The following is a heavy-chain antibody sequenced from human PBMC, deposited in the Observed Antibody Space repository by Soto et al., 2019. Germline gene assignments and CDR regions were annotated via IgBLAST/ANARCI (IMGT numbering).Heavy chain of an antibody. CDR2: IIPIFGTA. CDR1: GGTFSSYA. Sequence: QVQLVQSGAEVKKPGSSVKVSCKASGGTFSSYAISWVRQAPGQGLEWMGGIIPIFGTANYAQKFQGRVTITADESTSTAYMELSSLRSEDTAVYYCARGPPEWPPNPGDAFDIWGQGTMVTVSS. D-gene: IGHD3-3*01. CDR3: ARGPPEWPPNPGDAFDI. V-gene: IGHV1-69*01. J-gene: IGHJ3*02.